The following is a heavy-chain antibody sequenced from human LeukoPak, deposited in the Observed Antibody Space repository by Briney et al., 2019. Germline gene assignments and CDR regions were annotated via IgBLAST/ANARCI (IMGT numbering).Heavy chain of an antibody. Sequence: AETLSLTCTVSGVSISSYYWSWVRQPPGKGLKWIGYIYYTGRTNYNPSLKSRVTISVEKSKKQFSLKLTSVTAADTAIYYCARKWRRGYYLNGVFDVWGQGTVVTVSS. J-gene: IGHJ3*01. D-gene: IGHD3-3*01. CDR3: ARKWRRGYYLNGVFDV. CDR2: IYYTGRT. V-gene: IGHV4-59*12. CDR1: GVSISSYY.